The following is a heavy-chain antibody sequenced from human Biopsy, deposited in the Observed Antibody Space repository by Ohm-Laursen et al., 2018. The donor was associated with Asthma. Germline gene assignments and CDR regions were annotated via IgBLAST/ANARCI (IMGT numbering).Heavy chain of an antibody. CDR2: ISGNSGIT. J-gene: IGHJ4*02. CDR3: AKDRSGTWYGFDY. V-gene: IGHV3-23*01. CDR1: GFTFRAHA. D-gene: IGHD6-13*01. Sequence: SLRLSCTASGFTFRAHAMSWVRQAPGRGLEWVSTISGNSGITYYADSVEGQFTISRDNSQNTLYLHMDSLSAEDTAVYYCAKDRSGTWYGFDYWGQGTLVTVSS.